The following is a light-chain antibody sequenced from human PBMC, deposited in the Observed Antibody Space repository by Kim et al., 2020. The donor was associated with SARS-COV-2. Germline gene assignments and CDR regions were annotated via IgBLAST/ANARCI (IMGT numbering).Light chain of an antibody. J-gene: IGLJ1*01. CDR2: GKI. V-gene: IGLV1-40*01. CDR3: QSYDTTLSAFV. CDR1: SPNSGTFYG. Sequence: HRVTFSCPGSSPNSGTFYGVQWYQQFPGKAPKLLISGKIKRPSGVPDRFSGSKSVTSASLVITGLQGEDEADYYCQSYDTTLSAFVFGTGTKVTVL.